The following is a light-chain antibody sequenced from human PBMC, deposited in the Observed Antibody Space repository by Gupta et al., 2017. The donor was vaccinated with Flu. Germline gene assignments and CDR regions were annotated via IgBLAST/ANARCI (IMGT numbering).Light chain of an antibody. J-gene: IGLJ1*01. CDR2: EVS. V-gene: IGLV2-14*01. CDR3: SSYTSSSTYV. Sequence: QSALTQPASVSVSPGQSITISCTGTSSDVGGYNYVSWYQQHPGKAPKLMIYEVSNRPAGVANRFSGSKSGNTASLTISGRQEEDEADYYCSSYTSSSTYVFGTGTKVTVL. CDR1: SSDVGGYNY.